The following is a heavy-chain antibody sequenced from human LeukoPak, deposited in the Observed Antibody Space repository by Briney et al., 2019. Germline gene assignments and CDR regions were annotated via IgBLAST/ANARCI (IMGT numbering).Heavy chain of an antibody. Sequence: PGGSLRLSCAASGFTFSSYAMSWVRQALGKGLEWVSAISGSGGSTYYADSVKGRFTISRDNSKNTLYLQMNSLRAEDTAVYYCAKATGIAAAGPFYGMDVWGQGTTVTVSS. J-gene: IGHJ6*02. CDR1: GFTFSSYA. V-gene: IGHV3-23*01. D-gene: IGHD6-13*01. CDR2: ISGSGGST. CDR3: AKATGIAAAGPFYGMDV.